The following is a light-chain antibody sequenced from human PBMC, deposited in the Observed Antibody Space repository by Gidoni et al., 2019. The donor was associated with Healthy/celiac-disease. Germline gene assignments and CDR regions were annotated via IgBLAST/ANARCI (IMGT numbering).Light chain of an antibody. CDR2: GAS. V-gene: IGKV3-20*01. Sequence: EIVLTQSPVTLSLSPGERAKLTCRASKSVSSSYLAWYQQKPGQAPRLLIYGASSRATGIPDRCSGSGSGTDFTLTISRLEPEDFAVYYCQQYGSSGTFGQGTKLEIK. CDR1: KSVSSSY. J-gene: IGKJ2*02. CDR3: QQYGSSGT.